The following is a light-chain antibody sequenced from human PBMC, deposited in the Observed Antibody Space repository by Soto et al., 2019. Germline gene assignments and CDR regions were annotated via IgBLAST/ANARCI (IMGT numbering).Light chain of an antibody. Sequence: QLVLTQPPSASGTPGQRVTISCSGSSSNIGSNTVNWYQLLPGTAPKLLINSNNQRPAGVADRFSGSKSGTSASLAISGLQSEDEADYSCAAWDDSLKGWVFGGGTKLTVL. CDR3: AAWDDSLKGWV. CDR1: SSNIGSNT. J-gene: IGLJ3*02. CDR2: SNN. V-gene: IGLV1-44*01.